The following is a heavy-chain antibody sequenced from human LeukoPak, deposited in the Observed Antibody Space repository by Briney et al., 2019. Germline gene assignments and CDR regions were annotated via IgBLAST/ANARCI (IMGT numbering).Heavy chain of an antibody. CDR3: ARVTAAEVEF. D-gene: IGHD6-13*01. J-gene: IGHJ4*02. CDR1: GSSITVNYY. V-gene: IGHV4-38-2*02. CDR2: IYHSGNS. Sequence: KTSETLSLTCTVSGSSITVNYYWGWIRQPPGGGLQWIGCIYHSGNSYHNPSLKSRLTMSVDTSKNQFTLNLTSVTAADTAVYYCARVTAAEVEFWGQGTLVTVSS.